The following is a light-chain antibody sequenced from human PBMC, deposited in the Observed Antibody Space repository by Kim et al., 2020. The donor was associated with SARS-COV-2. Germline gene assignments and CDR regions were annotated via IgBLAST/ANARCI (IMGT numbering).Light chain of an antibody. CDR3: AAWDDSLSGPV. V-gene: IGLV1-47*01. CDR2: RNN. CDR1: SSNIGSNY. Sequence: ELTQPPSASGTPGQRVTISCSGSSSNIGSNYVYWYQQLPGTAPKLLIYRNNQRPSGVPDRFSGSKSGTSASLAISGLRSEDEADYYCAAWDDSLSGPVFGGGTQLTVL. J-gene: IGLJ2*01.